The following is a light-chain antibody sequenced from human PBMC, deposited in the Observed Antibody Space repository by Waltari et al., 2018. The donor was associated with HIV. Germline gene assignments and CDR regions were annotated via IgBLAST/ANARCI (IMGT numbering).Light chain of an antibody. CDR3: GSYAGTNNII. V-gene: IGLV2-8*01. Sequence: QSALTQPPSASESPGQSVTISCSGTSSDVGGYNHVSWYQHHPGKAPKLIIFDVNKRPAGVLVRFAGSKSGNTASLTVSGLQAEDEADYFCGSYAGTNNIIFGGGTRLTVL. CDR2: DVN. J-gene: IGLJ2*01. CDR1: SSDVGGYNH.